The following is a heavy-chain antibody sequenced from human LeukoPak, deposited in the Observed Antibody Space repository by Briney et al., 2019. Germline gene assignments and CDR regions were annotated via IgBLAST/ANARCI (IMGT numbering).Heavy chain of an antibody. Sequence: SETLSLTCTVSGGSISSYYWSWIRQPPGKGLEWIGYIYYSGNTNYNPSLRSRVTISVDTSKNQFSLKLSSVTAADTAVYYCARSLDYSNYDAFDIWGQGTMVTVSS. CDR2: IYYSGNT. V-gene: IGHV4-59*01. CDR1: GGSISSYY. J-gene: IGHJ3*02. D-gene: IGHD4-11*01. CDR3: ARSLDYSNYDAFDI.